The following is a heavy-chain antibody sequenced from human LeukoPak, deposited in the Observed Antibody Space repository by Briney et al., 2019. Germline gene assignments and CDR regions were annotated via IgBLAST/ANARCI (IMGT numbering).Heavy chain of an antibody. Sequence: SETLSLTCTVSGGSTSSGGYYWSWIRQPAGKGLEWIGRSYASGSTNYNPSLKSRVTISVDTSKNQFSLKLTSVTAADTAVYYCARYSSGDRGSFDYWGQGTLVTVSS. CDR2: SYASGST. D-gene: IGHD6-19*01. CDR1: GGSTSSGGYY. V-gene: IGHV4-61*02. J-gene: IGHJ4*02. CDR3: ARYSSGDRGSFDY.